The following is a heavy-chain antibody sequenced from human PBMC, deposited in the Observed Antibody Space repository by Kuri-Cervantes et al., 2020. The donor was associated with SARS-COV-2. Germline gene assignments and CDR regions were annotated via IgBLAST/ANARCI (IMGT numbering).Heavy chain of an antibody. J-gene: IGHJ6*02. CDR3: ARTGWFGENYYGMDV. Sequence: SETLSLTCAVYGGSFSGYYWSWIRQPPGKGLEWIGYIYHSGSTYYNPSPKSRVTISVDRSKNQFSLKLSSVTAADTAVYYCARTGWFGENYYGMDVWGQGTTVTVSS. CDR1: GGSFSGYY. D-gene: IGHD3-10*01. CDR2: IYHSGST. V-gene: IGHV4-34*01.